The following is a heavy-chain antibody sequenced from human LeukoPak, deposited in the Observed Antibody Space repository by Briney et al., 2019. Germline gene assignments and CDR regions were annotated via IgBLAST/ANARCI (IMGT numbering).Heavy chain of an antibody. D-gene: IGHD6-19*01. V-gene: IGHV1-46*01. CDR3: ARAPNGWYVRDYFDY. CDR1: GYTFTSYY. Sequence: ASVKVSFKASGYTFTSYYMHWVRQAPGQGLEWMGIINPSGGSTSYAQKFQGRVTMTRDTSTSTVYMELSSLRSEDTAVYYCARAPNGWYVRDYFDYWGQGTLVTVSS. J-gene: IGHJ4*02. CDR2: INPSGGST.